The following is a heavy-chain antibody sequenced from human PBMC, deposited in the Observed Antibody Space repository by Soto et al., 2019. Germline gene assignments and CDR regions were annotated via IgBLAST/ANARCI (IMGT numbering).Heavy chain of an antibody. CDR3: ARDGGSLNWYFDL. J-gene: IGHJ2*01. CDR2: IDYSGDT. V-gene: IGHV4-31*11. Sequence: QVQLQESGPGRVRPSQSLSLICDVSGYAISRGGYYWSWLRQVPGKGLEWIASIDYSGDTFYNPSLESRVTISVDPSNNQFSLIFTIVTAADTAVFYCARDGGSLNWYFDLWGRGTLVTVSS. D-gene: IGHD2-15*01. CDR1: GYAISRGGYY.